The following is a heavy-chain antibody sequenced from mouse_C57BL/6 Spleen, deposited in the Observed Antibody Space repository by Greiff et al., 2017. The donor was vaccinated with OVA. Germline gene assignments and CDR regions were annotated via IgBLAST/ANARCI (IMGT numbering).Heavy chain of an antibody. Sequence: VQLQQSGAELVRPGASVTLSCKASGYTFTDYEMHWVKQTPVHGLEWIGAIDPETGGTAYNQKFKGKAILTADKSSSTAYMERRSLTSDDSADYYCTERSSGQCAYWGQGTLVTVSA. CDR1: GYTFTDYE. CDR2: IDPETGGT. CDR3: TERSSGQCAY. V-gene: IGHV1-15*01. D-gene: IGHD3-2*02. J-gene: IGHJ3*01.